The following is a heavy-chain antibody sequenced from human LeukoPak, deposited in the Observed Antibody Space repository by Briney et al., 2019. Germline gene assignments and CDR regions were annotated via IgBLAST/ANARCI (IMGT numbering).Heavy chain of an antibody. J-gene: IGHJ1*01. D-gene: IGHD3-22*01. CDR2: INPSGGST. Sequence: GASVKVSCKASGYTFTSYYMHWVRQAPGKGLEWMGIINPSGGSTSYAQKFQGRVTMTRDTSTSTVYMELSSLRSEDTAVYYCASPSSGYYGYFQHWGQGTLVTVSS. CDR3: ASPSSGYYGYFQH. CDR1: GYTFTSYY. V-gene: IGHV1-46*01.